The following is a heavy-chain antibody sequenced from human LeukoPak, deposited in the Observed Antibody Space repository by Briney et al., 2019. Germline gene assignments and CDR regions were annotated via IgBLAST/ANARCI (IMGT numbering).Heavy chain of an antibody. CDR3: ARGDCITTRCYLTNWFDP. J-gene: IGHJ5*02. CDR1: GFTFSSFT. V-gene: IGHV3-21*01. Sequence: GGSLRLSCAASGFTFSSFTMSWLRQAPGKGLELFSSISSDSGYIYDADSVKGRFTISRDNAKNSLYLQMDSLRAEDTAVYYCARGDCITTRCYLTNWFDPWGQGTLVTVSS. D-gene: IGHD2-2*01. CDR2: ISSDSGYI.